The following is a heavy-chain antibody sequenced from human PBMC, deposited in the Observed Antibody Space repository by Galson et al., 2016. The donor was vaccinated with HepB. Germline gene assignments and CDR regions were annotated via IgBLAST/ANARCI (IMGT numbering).Heavy chain of an antibody. J-gene: IGHJ4*02. Sequence: SLRLSCAGSGFDFSSFAMSWVRRPPGKGLEWVSSISSSSSYIYYADSVKGRFTISRDNAKNSLYLQMNSLRAEDTAVYYCARGVGVLDYWGQGTLVTVSS. CDR2: ISSSSSYI. V-gene: IGHV3-21*01. CDR1: GFDFSSFA. CDR3: ARGVGVLDY. D-gene: IGHD3-3*01.